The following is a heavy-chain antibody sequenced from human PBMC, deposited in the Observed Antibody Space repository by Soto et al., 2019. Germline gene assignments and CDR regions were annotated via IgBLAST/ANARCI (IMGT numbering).Heavy chain of an antibody. CDR3: GRIDYYGSGRGY. CDR2: IIPIFGTA. V-gene: IGHV1-69*01. Sequence: QVQLVQSGAEVKKPGSSVKVSCKASGGTFSSYAISWVRQAPGQGLEWMGGIIPIFGTANYAQKVQGRVTITADESTSTAYMEHSSLGNEHTAVQYRGRIDYYGSGRGYWGQGTLVTVSS. J-gene: IGHJ4*02. CDR1: GGTFSSYA. D-gene: IGHD3-10*01.